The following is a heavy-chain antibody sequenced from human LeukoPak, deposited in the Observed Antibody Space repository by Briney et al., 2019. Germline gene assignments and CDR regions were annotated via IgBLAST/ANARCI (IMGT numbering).Heavy chain of an antibody. CDR3: ARVFGEPI. J-gene: IGHJ3*02. V-gene: IGHV3-66*01. CDR2: IYSGGST. Sequence: GGSLRLSCAASGLTFSNYAMSWVRQAPGKGLEWVSVIYSGGSTYYADSVRGRFTISRDNSKNTLYLQMNSLRAEDTAVYYCARVFGEPIWGQGTMVTVSS. CDR1: GLTFSNYA. D-gene: IGHD3-10*02.